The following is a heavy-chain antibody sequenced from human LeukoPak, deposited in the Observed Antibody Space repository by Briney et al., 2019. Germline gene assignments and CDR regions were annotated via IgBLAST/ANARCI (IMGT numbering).Heavy chain of an antibody. CDR3: ARPSTVTSLNYYYGMDV. V-gene: IGHV1-69*13. D-gene: IGHD4-11*01. CDR2: IILIFGTA. J-gene: IGHJ6*02. Sequence: SVKVSCKASGGTFSSYAISWVRQAPGQGLEWMGGIILIFGTANYAQKFQGRVTITADESTSTAYMELSSLRSEDTAVYYCARPSTVTSLNYYYGMDVWGQGTTVTVSS. CDR1: GGTFSSYA.